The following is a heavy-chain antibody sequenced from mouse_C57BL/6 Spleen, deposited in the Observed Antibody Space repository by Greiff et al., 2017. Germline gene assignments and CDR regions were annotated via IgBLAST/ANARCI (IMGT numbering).Heavy chain of an antibody. V-gene: IGHV1-64*01. CDR2: IHPNSGST. CDR1: GYTFTSYW. CDR3: AREGDYDAMDY. Sequence: VQLQQPGAELVKPGASVKLSCKASGYTFTSYWMHWVKQRPGQGLEWIGMIHPNSGSTNYNEKFKSKATLTVDKSSSTAYMQLSSLTSEDSAVYYCAREGDYDAMDYWGQGTSVTVSS. J-gene: IGHJ4*01.